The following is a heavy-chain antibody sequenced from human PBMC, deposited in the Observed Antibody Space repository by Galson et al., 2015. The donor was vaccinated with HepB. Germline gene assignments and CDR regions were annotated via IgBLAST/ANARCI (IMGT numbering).Heavy chain of an antibody. D-gene: IGHD3-10*01. V-gene: IGHV5-51*03. J-gene: IGHJ3*02. CDR1: GQNSTNNW. CDR2: IYPGDSDT. CDR3: ARLGFCTKNICNAFDI. Sequence: QSGAEVKKPGESLKISCKGSGQNSTNNWIGWVRQMPGKGLESMGLIYPGDSDTKYSPSFQGQVTMSVDKSVSTAYLQWNSLKASDTALYYCARLGFCTKNICNAFDIWGQGTVVTVSS.